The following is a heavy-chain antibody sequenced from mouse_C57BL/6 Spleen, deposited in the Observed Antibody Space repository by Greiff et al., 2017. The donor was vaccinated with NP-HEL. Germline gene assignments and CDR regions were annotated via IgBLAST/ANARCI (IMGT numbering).Heavy chain of an antibody. J-gene: IGHJ4*01. CDR2: IDPSDSYT. Sequence: VQLQQPGAELVMPGASVKLSCKASGYTFTSYWMHWVKQRPGQGLEWIGEIDPSDSYTNYNQKFKGKSTLTVDKSSSTAYMQLSSLTSEDSAVYCCAISLGYEDYFAMDDWGQGASVTVSS. CDR3: AISLGYEDYFAMDD. D-gene: IGHD2-2*01. CDR1: GYTFTSYW. V-gene: IGHV1-69*01.